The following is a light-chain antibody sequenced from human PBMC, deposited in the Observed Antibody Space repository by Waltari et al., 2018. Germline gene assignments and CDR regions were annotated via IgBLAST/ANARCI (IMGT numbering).Light chain of an antibody. Sequence: QSALTQPASVSGSPGQSITISCTGTSSDVGGYKYVPWYQQNPGKAPKLMISNVRKRPSGVSNRFSGSKSGNTASLTISGLQAEDEADYYCCSYAGSTTSVVFGGGTKVTVL. V-gene: IGLV2-23*02. J-gene: IGLJ3*02. CDR1: SSDVGGYKY. CDR2: NVR. CDR3: CSYAGSTTSVV.